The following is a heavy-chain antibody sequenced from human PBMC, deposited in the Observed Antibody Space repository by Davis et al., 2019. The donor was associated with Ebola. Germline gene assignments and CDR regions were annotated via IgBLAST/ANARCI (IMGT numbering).Heavy chain of an antibody. CDR1: GGSISSGSYY. J-gene: IGHJ5*02. CDR2: IYYNGNT. V-gene: IGHV4-39*01. CDR3: TRRLPANWFDP. Sequence: SETLSLTCTVSGGSISSGSYYWGWIRQPPGKGLEWVGAIYYNGNTYYNPSLKSRVTISADTSKNQFSLKPNSVTAADTAIYYCTRRLPANWFDPWGRGTLVSVSS. D-gene: IGHD2-15*01.